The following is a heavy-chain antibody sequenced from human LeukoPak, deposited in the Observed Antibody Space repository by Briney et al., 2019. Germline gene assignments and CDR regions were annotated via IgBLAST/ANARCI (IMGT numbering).Heavy chain of an antibody. Sequence: PSETLSLTRTVSGGSISSYYWSWIRQPPGKGLEWIGYIYYSGSTYYNPSLKSRVTISVDTSKNQFSLKLSSVTAADTAVYYCARDFSGGYFDYWGQGTLVTVSS. CDR2: IYYSGST. V-gene: IGHV4-59*06. J-gene: IGHJ4*02. CDR1: GGSISSYY. CDR3: ARDFSGGYFDY. D-gene: IGHD3-16*01.